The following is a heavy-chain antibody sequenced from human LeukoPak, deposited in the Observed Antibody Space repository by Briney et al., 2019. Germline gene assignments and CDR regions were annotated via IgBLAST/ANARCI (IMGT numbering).Heavy chain of an antibody. CDR3: ASGNYYGSGRLAFDI. D-gene: IGHD3-10*01. Sequence: SETLSLTCAVSGGSISSGGYSWSWLRQPPGKGLEWIGYIYHSGSTYYHPSLKSRVTISVDRSKNQFSLKLSSVTAADTAVYYCASGNYYGSGRLAFDIWGQGTMVTVSS. J-gene: IGHJ3*02. CDR2: IYHSGST. V-gene: IGHV4-30-2*01. CDR1: GGSISSGGYS.